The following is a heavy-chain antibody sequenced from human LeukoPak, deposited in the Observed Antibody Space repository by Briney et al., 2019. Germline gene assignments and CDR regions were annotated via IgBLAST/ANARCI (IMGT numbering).Heavy chain of an antibody. CDR2: ISGSGGST. J-gene: IGHJ6*02. Sequence: GGCLRLSWAASGYTFSSYAMSWVRQAPGKGLEWVSAISGSGGSTYYADSVKGRFTISRDNSKNTLYLQMNSLRAEDPAVYYCAKANGGSAYYYYYGMDVWGQGTTVTVSS. D-gene: IGHD4-23*01. CDR3: AKANGGSAYYYYYGMDV. CDR1: GYTFSSYA. V-gene: IGHV3-23*01.